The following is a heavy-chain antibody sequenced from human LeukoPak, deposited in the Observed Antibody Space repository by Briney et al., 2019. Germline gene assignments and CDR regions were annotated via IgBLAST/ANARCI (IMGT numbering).Heavy chain of an antibody. CDR2: ISGIGGST. D-gene: IGHD3-22*01. CDR3: AKESGYYYDSSGFDAFDI. J-gene: IGHJ3*02. V-gene: IGHV3-23*01. Sequence: GGSLRLSCAASGVTFSSDALSWVRQAPVKGLEWVSSISGIGGSTYYADSVNGRFTISRDNSKNQLYLQMNSPRAEAKGVYYCAKESGYYYDSSGFDAFDIRGQGTMVTV. CDR1: GVTFSSDA.